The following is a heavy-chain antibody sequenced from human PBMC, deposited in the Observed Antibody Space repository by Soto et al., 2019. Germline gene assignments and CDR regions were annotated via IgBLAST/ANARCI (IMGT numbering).Heavy chain of an antibody. CDR3: ARDVPIAARPGWFDP. CDR2: INTNTGNP. V-gene: IGHV7-4-1*02. CDR1: GYTFTSYA. J-gene: IGHJ5*02. D-gene: IGHD6-6*01. Sequence: ASVKVSCKASGYTFTSYAMNWVRQAPGQGLEWMGWINTNTGNPTYAQGFTGRFVFSLDTSVSTAYLQISSLKAEDTAVYYCARDVPIAARPGWFDPWGQGTLVTVSS.